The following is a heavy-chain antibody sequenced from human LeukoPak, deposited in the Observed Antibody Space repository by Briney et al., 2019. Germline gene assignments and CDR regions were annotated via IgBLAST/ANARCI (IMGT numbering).Heavy chain of an antibody. V-gene: IGHV4-59*01. CDR2: IYYSGST. CDR3: ARAPIWFGGPWFDP. Sequence: SETLSLTCTVSGGSISSYYWSWIRQPPGKGLEWIGYIYYSGSTNYNPSLKSRVTISVDTSKNQFSLKLSSVTAADTAVYYCARAPIWFGGPWFDPWGQGTLVTVSS. J-gene: IGHJ5*02. CDR1: GGSISSYY. D-gene: IGHD3-10*01.